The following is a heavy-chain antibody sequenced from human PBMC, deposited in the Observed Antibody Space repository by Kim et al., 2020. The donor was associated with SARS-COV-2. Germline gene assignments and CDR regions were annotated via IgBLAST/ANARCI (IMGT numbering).Heavy chain of an antibody. J-gene: IGHJ3*02. Sequence: GGSLRLSCAASGFAFSSNEMNWVRQAPGKGLEWISHISSGGGTIYYADSVKGRFSVSRDNAKNSLYLQMNSLRVEDTAVYYCAARGTYSSAWHAWGGGTAFDIWGQGTMVIVSS. CDR3: AARGTYSSAWHAWGGGTAFDI. CDR2: ISSGGGTI. D-gene: IGHD6-19*01. V-gene: IGHV3-48*03. CDR1: GFAFSSNE.